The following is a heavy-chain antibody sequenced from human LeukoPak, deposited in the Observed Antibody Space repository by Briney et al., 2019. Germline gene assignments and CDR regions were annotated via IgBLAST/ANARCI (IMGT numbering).Heavy chain of an antibody. D-gene: IGHD3-10*01. Sequence: GESLKISCKGSGYSFTNYWIGWVRQMPGKGLEWMGIIYPGDSDNRYSPSFQGQVTISADKSISTAFLQWSSLRASDTAIYYCARGLGDYYYYAMDVWGQGTTVTVSS. CDR1: GYSFTNYW. V-gene: IGHV5-51*01. CDR3: ARGLGDYYYYAMDV. CDR2: IYPGDSDN. J-gene: IGHJ6*02.